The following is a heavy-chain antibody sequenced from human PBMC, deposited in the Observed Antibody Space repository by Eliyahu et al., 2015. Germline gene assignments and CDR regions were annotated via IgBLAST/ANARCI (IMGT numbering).Heavy chain of an antibody. CDR1: GDSVXSNSAA. V-gene: IGHV6-1*01. D-gene: IGHD6-6*01. Sequence: QVQLQQSGPGLVKPSQTLSLTCAISGDSVXSNSAAWNWIRQSPSRGLEWLGRTYYRSKWDNDYAVSVKSRITINPDTSKNQFSLQLNSVTPEDTAVYYCASSIAARPLDVDWFDPWGQGTLVTVSS. J-gene: IGHJ5*02. CDR2: TYYRSKWDN. CDR3: ASSIAARPLDVDWFDP.